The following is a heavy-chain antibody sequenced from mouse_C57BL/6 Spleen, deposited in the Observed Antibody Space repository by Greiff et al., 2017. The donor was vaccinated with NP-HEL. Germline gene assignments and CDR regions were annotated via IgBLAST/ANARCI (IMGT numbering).Heavy chain of an antibody. D-gene: IGHD2-4*01. V-gene: IGHV7-3*01. CDR1: GFTFTDYY. CDR2: IRNKANGYTT. CDR3: ASPYDYDEVWFAY. Sequence: DVKLVESGGGLVQPGGSLSLSCAASGFTFTDYYMSWVRQPPGKALEWLGFIRNKANGYTTEYSASVKGRFTISRDNSQSILYLQMNALRAEDSATYYCASPYDYDEVWFAYWGQGTLVTVSA. J-gene: IGHJ3*01.